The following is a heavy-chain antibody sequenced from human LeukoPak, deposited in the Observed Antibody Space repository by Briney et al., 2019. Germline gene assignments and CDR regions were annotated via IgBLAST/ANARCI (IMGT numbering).Heavy chain of an antibody. CDR2: IYYSGT. CDR1: GASINDDY. D-gene: IGHD6-6*01. V-gene: IGHV4-59*01. Sequence: SETLSLTCTVSGASINDDYWSWIRQPPGKGLEWIGYIYYSGTAYHPSLKSRVTISIDAPKNQFSLKLTSVTAADTALYYCARGSMGPFDYWGQGTPVTVST. J-gene: IGHJ4*02. CDR3: ARGSMGPFDY.